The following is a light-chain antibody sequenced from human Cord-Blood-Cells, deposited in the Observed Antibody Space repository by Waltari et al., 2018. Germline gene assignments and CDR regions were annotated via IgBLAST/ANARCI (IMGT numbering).Light chain of an antibody. J-gene: IGKJ5*01. CDR1: QSISSY. CDR3: QQSYSTPIT. CDR2: AAS. V-gene: IGKV1-39*01. Sequence: DIQMTQSPSSLSASVGDRVTITCRASQSISSYLYCYQQKPGKAPKLLIYAASSLQSGVPSRFSGSGSGTDFPLTISSLQPEDFATYYCQQSYSTPITFGQGTRLEIK.